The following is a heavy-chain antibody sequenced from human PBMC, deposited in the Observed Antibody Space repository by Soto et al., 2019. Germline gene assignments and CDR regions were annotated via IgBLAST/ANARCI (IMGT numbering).Heavy chain of an antibody. Sequence: PGGSLRLSCSASGFTFSTSEMNWVRQAPGKGLEWISYISSIGGTIYYADSVKGRFTISRDNAKNSLYLQMSSLRAEDTAVYYCAKGNSPVTVYWGQGSLVTVSS. CDR3: AKGNSPVTVY. CDR2: ISSIGGTI. CDR1: GFTFSTSE. D-gene: IGHD3-16*02. V-gene: IGHV3-48*03. J-gene: IGHJ4*02.